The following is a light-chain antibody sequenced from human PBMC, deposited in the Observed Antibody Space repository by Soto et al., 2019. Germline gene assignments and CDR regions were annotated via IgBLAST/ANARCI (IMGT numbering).Light chain of an antibody. Sequence: EIVLTQSPGTLSLSPGERATLSCRASQSVSSGYLAWYQQKPGQSPRLLIYAASTRATGIPARFSGSGSGTEFTLTISSLQSEDFAVYYCQHYTNWPLTFGGGTKVDIK. CDR3: QHYTNWPLT. V-gene: IGKV3-15*01. J-gene: IGKJ4*01. CDR1: QSVSSGY. CDR2: AAS.